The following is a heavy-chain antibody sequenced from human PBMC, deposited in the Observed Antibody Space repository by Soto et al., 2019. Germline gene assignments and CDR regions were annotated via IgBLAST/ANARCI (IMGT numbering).Heavy chain of an antibody. CDR2: INHSGST. D-gene: IGHD2-21*02. CDR3: ARGNSVVVTYCYFAY. J-gene: IGHJ4*02. CDR1: CGSISGYY. Sequence: SETLSLPCAVDCGSISGYYWSWIRQPPGKGLEWIGEINHSGSTNYNPSLKSRVTISVDTSKNQFSLKLSSVTAADTAVYYCARGNSVVVTYCYFAYWGQGTLVTVSS. V-gene: IGHV4-34*01.